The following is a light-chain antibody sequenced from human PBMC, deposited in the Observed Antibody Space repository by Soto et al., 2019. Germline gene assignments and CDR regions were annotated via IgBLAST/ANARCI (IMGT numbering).Light chain of an antibody. CDR1: QSLLHSNGHTY. V-gene: IGKV2-28*01. J-gene: IGKJ1*01. Sequence: DIVLTQSPLSLPVTPGEPASISCRSTQSLLHSNGHTYLDWYLQKPGQSPQLVIYLGSYRASGVPDRFSGSGSGTDFTLKISRVEAEDVGVYYCMQSLQTTWTFGQGTRVDIK. CDR3: MQSLQTTWT. CDR2: LGS.